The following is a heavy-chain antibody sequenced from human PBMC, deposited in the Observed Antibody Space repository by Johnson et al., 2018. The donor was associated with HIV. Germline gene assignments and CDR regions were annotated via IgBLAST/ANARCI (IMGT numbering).Heavy chain of an antibody. J-gene: IGHJ3*02. Sequence: EVQLVESGGGVVQPGRSLRLSCAASGFTFSNAWMSWVRQAPGKGLEWVGRIKSKTDGGTTEYAAPVKGRFTISSDESKNTLYLQINSLRAEDTAVYYCTRKADIWGQGTMVTVSS. CDR2: IKSKTDGGTT. V-gene: IGHV3-15*01. CDR1: GFTFSNAW. CDR3: TRKADI.